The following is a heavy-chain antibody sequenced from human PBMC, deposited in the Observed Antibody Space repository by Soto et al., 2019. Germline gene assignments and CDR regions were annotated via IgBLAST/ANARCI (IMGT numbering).Heavy chain of an antibody. CDR3: AKDRPVKARSGSLSS. V-gene: IGHV3-30*18. Sequence: GSLRLSCAASGFTFSSYWMHWVRQAPGKGLEWVAVMSYAGTYKYYADSVKGRFTISRDNSKNTLFLQMNSLRAEDTAIYYCAKDRPVKARSGSLSSWGQLTLVTVSS. J-gene: IGHJ1*01. CDR1: GFTFSSYW. CDR2: MSYAGTYK. D-gene: IGHD1-26*01.